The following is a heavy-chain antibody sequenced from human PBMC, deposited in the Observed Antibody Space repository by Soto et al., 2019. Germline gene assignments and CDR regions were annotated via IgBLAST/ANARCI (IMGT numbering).Heavy chain of an antibody. CDR3: ARLGYNYDSSGSQSY. CDR1: GGSISNYY. Sequence: SETLSLTCIVSGGSISNYYWSWIRQPPGKGLEWIGYIYYSGSTNYNPSLKSRVTISVDTSKNQFSLKLSSVTAADTAVYYCARLGYNYDSSGSQSYWGQGTLVTVS. J-gene: IGHJ4*02. CDR2: IYYSGST. V-gene: IGHV4-59*08. D-gene: IGHD3-22*01.